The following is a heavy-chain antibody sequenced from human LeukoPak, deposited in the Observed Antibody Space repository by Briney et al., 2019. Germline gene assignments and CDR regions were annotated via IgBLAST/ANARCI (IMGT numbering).Heavy chain of an antibody. Sequence: GGSLRLSCAASGFTLDNAWMSWVRQAPGKGREWVGRVRSKLDGRTAEYAAFVKGRFSSSTDDSGNTLYLQMNSLKSEDTAVYYCTTDHSSSWYGFEYWGQGTPVTVSS. D-gene: IGHD6-13*01. CDR3: TTDHSSSWYGFEY. J-gene: IGHJ4*02. CDR2: VRSKLDGRTA. V-gene: IGHV3-15*01. CDR1: GFTLDNAW.